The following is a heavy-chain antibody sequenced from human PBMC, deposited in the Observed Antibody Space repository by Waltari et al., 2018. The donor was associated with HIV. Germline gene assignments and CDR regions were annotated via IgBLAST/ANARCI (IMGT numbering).Heavy chain of an antibody. CDR2: LIPIFGTA. CDR3: AGRERPSFGDMDV. D-gene: IGHD1-26*01. CDR1: GGTFRSNA. J-gene: IGHJ6*02. Sequence: QVHLVQSGAEVKKPGSSVKVSCQASGGTFRSNALSWVRQDPGQGLEWIGVLIPIFGTATYIQSVQGRLTITADESTNTAYMELTRLTSEDTAVYFCAGRERPSFGDMDVWGQGTTVIVSS. V-gene: IGHV1-69*12.